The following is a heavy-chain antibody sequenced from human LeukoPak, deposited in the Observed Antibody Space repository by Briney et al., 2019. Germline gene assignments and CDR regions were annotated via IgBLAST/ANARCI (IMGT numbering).Heavy chain of an antibody. CDR3: ARIRAMVWDIDY. CDR1: GGSFSGYY. J-gene: IGHJ4*02. Sequence: PSETLSLTCAVYGGSFSGYYWSWIRQPLGKGLEWIGEINHSGSTNYNPSLKSRVTISVDTSKNQFSLKLSSVTAADTAVYYCARIRAMVWDIDYWGQGTLVTVSS. D-gene: IGHD5-18*01. V-gene: IGHV4-34*01. CDR2: INHSGST.